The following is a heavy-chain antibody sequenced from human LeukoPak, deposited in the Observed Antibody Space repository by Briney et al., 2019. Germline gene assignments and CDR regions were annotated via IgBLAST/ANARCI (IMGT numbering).Heavy chain of an antibody. CDR3: ARDLCSGGRCYNWFDL. V-gene: IGHV4-59*01. J-gene: IGHJ5*02. CDR1: GGSISSYY. CDR2: ISHSGSS. D-gene: IGHD2-15*01. Sequence: SETLSLTCTVSGGSISSYYWSWIRQPPGKGLEWIAYISHSGSSNYNPSLRSRVTISRDTSNNQFSLILGSVTAADTAVYYCARDLCSGGRCYNWFDLWGRGTPVTVSS.